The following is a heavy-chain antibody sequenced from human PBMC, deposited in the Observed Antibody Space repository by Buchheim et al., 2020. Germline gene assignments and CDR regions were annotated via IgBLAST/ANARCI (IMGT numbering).Heavy chain of an antibody. CDR2: INAGNGNT. D-gene: IGHD6-6*01. CDR1: GYTFTSYA. V-gene: IGHV1-3*01. CDR3: ARDSGAARGGMDV. Sequence: QVQLVQSGAEVKKPGASVKVSCKASGYTFTSYAMHWVRQAPGHRLEWMGWINAGNGNTKYSQKFQVRVTITRDTSARTAYMELSNLRSEDTAVYYCARDSGAARGGMDVWGQGTT. J-gene: IGHJ6*02.